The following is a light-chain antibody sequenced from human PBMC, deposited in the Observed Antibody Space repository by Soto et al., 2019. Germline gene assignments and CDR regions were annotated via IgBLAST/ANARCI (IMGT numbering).Light chain of an antibody. CDR1: QSVSSSY. J-gene: IGKJ5*01. CDR2: GAS. Sequence: ESVLTQSPGTLSLSQGERATLSCRASQSVSSSYLAWYQQRPGQAPRLLIYGASSRATGIPDRFSGSGSGTDFTLTIARLEPEDFAVYYCQQYGGSPRTFGQGTRLEIK. V-gene: IGKV3-20*01. CDR3: QQYGGSPRT.